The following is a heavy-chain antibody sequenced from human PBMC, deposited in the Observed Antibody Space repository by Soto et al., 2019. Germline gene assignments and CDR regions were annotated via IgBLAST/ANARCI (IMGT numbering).Heavy chain of an antibody. D-gene: IGHD4-17*01. CDR1: GFTFSSYG. CDR3: AKDVIYGDYDVSPPPNYYYYGMDV. J-gene: IGHJ6*02. V-gene: IGHV3-30*18. CDR2: ISYDGSNK. Sequence: GGSLRLSCAASGFTFSSYGMHWVRQAPGKGLEWVAVISYDGSNKYYADSVKGRFTISRDNSKNTLYLQMNSLRAEDTAVYYCAKDVIYGDYDVSPPPNYYYYGMDVWGQGTTVTVSS.